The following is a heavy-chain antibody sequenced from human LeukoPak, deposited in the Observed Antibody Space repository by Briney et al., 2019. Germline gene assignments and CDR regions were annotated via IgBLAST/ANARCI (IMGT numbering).Heavy chain of an antibody. CDR3: ARDGVDSTSCL. Sequence: PSETLSLTCTVSGGSINYYYWTWIRQSPGGGWGWLGNIYKNGDVNRAVTIYNPSLNSRVTMSLDTSKNEISLKLSSVTAADTAVYYCARDGVDSTSCLWGQGTTVTVSS. D-gene: IGHD2-2*01. CDR2: IYKNGDVNRAVT. V-gene: IGHV4-59*12. J-gene: IGHJ6*02. CDR1: GGSINYYY.